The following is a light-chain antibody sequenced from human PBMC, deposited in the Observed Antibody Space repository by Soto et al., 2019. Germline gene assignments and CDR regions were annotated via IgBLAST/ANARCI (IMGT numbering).Light chain of an antibody. CDR3: SSVSNSTTPWL. Sequence: QSVLAQPASVSGSPGQSISISCTGDTVGVSDFTYVSWYQQHPGRAPRLIIYEVSYRPSGISNRFSGSKSDKSATLTISGLQPEDEADYYCSSVSNSTTPWLFGGGTKLTVL. CDR1: TVGVSDFTY. J-gene: IGLJ2*01. CDR2: EVS. V-gene: IGLV2-14*01.